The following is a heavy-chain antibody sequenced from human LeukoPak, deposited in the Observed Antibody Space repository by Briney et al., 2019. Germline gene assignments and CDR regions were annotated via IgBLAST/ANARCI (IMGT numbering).Heavy chain of an antibody. D-gene: IGHD1-26*01. CDR1: GGSISSYY. J-gene: IGHJ3*02. Sequence: KASETLSLTCTVSGGSISSYYWSWIRQPPGKGLEWIGYIYYSGSTNYNPSLKSRVTISVDTSKNQFSLNLTSVTAADTAVYYCARELYSGSYPDAFDIWGQGTMVTASS. CDR2: IYYSGST. CDR3: ARELYSGSYPDAFDI. V-gene: IGHV4-59*12.